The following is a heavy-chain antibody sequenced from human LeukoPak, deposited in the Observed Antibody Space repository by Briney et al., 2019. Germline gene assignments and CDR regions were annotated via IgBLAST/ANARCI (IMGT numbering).Heavy chain of an antibody. J-gene: IGHJ6*03. D-gene: IGHD5-12*01. CDR1: GFTFGDYA. CDR3: TRTIVATIVYYYYMDV. V-gene: IGHV3-49*05. Sequence: KPGGSLRLSCTASGFTFGDYAMSWFRQAPGKGLEWVGFIRSKAYGGTTEYAASVKGRFTISRDDSKSIAYLQMNSLKTEDTAVYYCTRTIVATIVYYYYMDVWGKGTTVTVSS. CDR2: IRSKAYGGTT.